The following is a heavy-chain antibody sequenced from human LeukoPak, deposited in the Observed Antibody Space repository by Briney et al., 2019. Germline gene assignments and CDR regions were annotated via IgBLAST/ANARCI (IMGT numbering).Heavy chain of an antibody. CDR3: ARGRLYYYYGSGSPRGAFDI. J-gene: IGHJ3*02. CDR1: GFSFSDYY. Sequence: GSLRLSCAASGFSFSDYYWSWIRQPPGKGLEWIGEINHSGSTNYNPSLKSRVTISVDTSKNQFSLKLSSVTAADTAVYYCARGRLYYYYGSGSPRGAFDIWGQGTMVTVSS. D-gene: IGHD3-10*01. V-gene: IGHV4-34*01. CDR2: INHSGST.